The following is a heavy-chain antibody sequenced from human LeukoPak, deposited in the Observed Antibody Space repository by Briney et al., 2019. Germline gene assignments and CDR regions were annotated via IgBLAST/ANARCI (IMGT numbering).Heavy chain of an antibody. CDR1: GFTFSSYS. J-gene: IGHJ6*03. D-gene: IGHD3-10*01. CDR2: ISSSSSTI. CDR3: ARENYGSGSYYNSPYYYYYYYMDV. Sequence: GGSLRLSCAASGFTFSSYSMNWVRQAPGKGLEWVSYISSSSSTIYYADSVKGRFTISRDNAKNSLYLQMNSLRAEDTAVYYCARENYGSGSYYNSPYYYYYYYMDVWGKGTTVTVSS. V-gene: IGHV3-48*01.